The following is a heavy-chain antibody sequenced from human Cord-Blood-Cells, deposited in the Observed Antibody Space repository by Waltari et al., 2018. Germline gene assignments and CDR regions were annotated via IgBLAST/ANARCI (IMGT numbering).Heavy chain of an antibody. D-gene: IGHD1-7*01. CDR3: AIDWGRSKLELYYFDY. CDR1: GYSISSGYY. CDR2: IYHSGST. V-gene: IGHV4-38-2*02. J-gene: IGHJ4*02. Sequence: QVQLQESGPGLVKPSETLSLTCAVSGYSISSGYYWGWIRQPPGKGLEWIGSIYHSGSTYYNPSLKSRVTISVDTSKNQFSLKLSSVTAADTAVYYCAIDWGRSKLELYYFDYWGQGTLVTVSS.